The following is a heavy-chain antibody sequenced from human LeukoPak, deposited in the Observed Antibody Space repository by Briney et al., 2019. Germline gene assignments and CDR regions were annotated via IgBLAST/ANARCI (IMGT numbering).Heavy chain of an antibody. Sequence: GGSLRLSCAASGFTFRNARMTWVRQAPGQGLEWVGRIKSKTDGGTTDYAAPVKVRFTISRDDSKNTLYLQMNSLKTEDTALYYCTTTYNYDSSGSIVDYWGQGTLVTVSS. J-gene: IGHJ4*02. CDR2: IKSKTDGGTT. V-gene: IGHV3-15*01. D-gene: IGHD3-22*01. CDR1: GFTFRNAR. CDR3: TTTYNYDSSGSIVDY.